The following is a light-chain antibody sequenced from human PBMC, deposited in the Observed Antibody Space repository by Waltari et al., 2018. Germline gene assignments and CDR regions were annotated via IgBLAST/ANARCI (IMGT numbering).Light chain of an antibody. Sequence: DIQMTQSPSSLSASVVDRVSITCRPSQSISTSLNWYQQKPGKAPKLLIYAASSLQSGVPSRFSGSGSGTDFTLTISSLQPEDFATYYCQQTYSNIFSFGPGTRVDIK. J-gene: IGKJ3*01. CDR2: AAS. CDR3: QQTYSNIFS. CDR1: QSISTS. V-gene: IGKV1-39*01.